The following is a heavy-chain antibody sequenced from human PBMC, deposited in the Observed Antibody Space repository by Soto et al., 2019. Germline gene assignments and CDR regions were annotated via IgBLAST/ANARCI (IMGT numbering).Heavy chain of an antibody. V-gene: IGHV4-59*01. D-gene: IGHD2-15*01. CDR1: GGSISSYY. Sequence: SETLSLTCTVSGGSISSYYWSWIRQPPGKGLEWIWYIYYSGSTIYNPSLKSRVTISVDTSKNQFSLKLSSVTAADTAVYYCARGGCSGGSCYFYSVDYWGQGTLVTV. CDR3: ARGGCSGGSCYFYSVDY. CDR2: IYYSGST. J-gene: IGHJ4*02.